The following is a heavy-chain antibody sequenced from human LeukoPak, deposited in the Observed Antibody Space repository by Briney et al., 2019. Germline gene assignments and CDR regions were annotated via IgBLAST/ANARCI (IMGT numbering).Heavy chain of an antibody. V-gene: IGHV3-30*02. J-gene: IGHJ4*02. Sequence: RGSLRLSCAASRFTFSSYGMHWVRQAPGKGLEWVAFIRYDGGNKYYADSVKGRFTISRDNSKNTLYLQMNSLRAEDTAVYYCAKDRERDYYGSGVDLGWSQGTLVTVSS. CDR1: RFTFSSYG. CDR2: IRYDGGNK. D-gene: IGHD3-10*01. CDR3: AKDRERDYYGSGVDLG.